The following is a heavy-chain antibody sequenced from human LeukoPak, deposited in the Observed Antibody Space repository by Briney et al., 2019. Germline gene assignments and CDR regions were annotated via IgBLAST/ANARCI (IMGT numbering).Heavy chain of an antibody. Sequence: GGSLRLSCAASGFTFSSYAMSWVRQAPGKGLEWVSATTGSGGSTYYADSVKGRFAISRDNSKNTLYLQMNYLRAEDTAVYYCAKTSHYSIVGNTPVFDFWGQGTLVTVSS. J-gene: IGHJ4*02. CDR2: TTGSGGST. CDR1: GFTFSSYA. D-gene: IGHD1-26*01. CDR3: AKTSHYSIVGNTPVFDF. V-gene: IGHV3-23*01.